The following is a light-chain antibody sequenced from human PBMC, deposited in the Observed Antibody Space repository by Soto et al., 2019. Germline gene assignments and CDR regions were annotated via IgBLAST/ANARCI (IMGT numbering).Light chain of an antibody. J-gene: IGLJ3*02. CDR1: RSNIGSNY. Sequence: QSVVTQPPSASGTPGQTVTIFCSGTRSNIGSNYIYWYQQFPGAAPKLLIYRINQRPSGVPDRFSGSKSGTSASLAISGLRSEDEADYYCAAWDDILNGPVFGGGTQLTVL. CDR3: AAWDDILNGPV. V-gene: IGLV1-47*01. CDR2: RIN.